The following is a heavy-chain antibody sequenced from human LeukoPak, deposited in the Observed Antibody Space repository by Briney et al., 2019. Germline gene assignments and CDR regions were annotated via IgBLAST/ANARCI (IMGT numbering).Heavy chain of an antibody. CDR1: GFTFTKCA. V-gene: IGHV3-23*01. CDR2: ITATGDTA. Sequence: PGGSLRLSCAASGFTFTKCAMSWVRQAPGKGLEWVAIITATGDTAYHADSVKGRFTISRDNSRNTVYMQMDSLRAEDTAIYYCAGDRNSVWYSPLDYWGQGTQVTVSP. CDR3: AGDRNSVWYSPLDY. J-gene: IGHJ4*02. D-gene: IGHD6-19*01.